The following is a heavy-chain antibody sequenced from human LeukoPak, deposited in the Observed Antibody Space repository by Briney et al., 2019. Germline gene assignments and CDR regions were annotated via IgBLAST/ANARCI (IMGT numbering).Heavy chain of an antibody. J-gene: IGHJ5*02. CDR1: GGTFSSYA. CDR2: IIPIFGTA. CDR3: ARVRVRIAAAGTCWFDP. D-gene: IGHD6-13*01. V-gene: IGHV1-69*05. Sequence: SVKVSCKASGGTFSSYAISWVRQAPGQGLEWMGRIIPIFGTANYAQKFQGRVTMTRDTSISTAYMELSRLRSDDTAVYYCARVRVRIAAAGTCWFDPWGQGTLVTVSS.